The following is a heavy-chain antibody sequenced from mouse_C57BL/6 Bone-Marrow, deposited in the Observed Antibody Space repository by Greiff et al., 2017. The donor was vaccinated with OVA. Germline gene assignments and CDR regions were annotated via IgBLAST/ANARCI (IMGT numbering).Heavy chain of an antibody. CDR1: GYTFTSYR. Sequence: QVQLKQPGAELVRPGSSVKLSCKASGYTFTSYRMDWVKQRPGQGLEWIGNIYPSDSETHYNQKFKDKATLTVDKSSSTAYMQLSSLTSEDSAVYYCASNDGYYWFAYWGQGTLVTVSA. J-gene: IGHJ3*01. D-gene: IGHD2-3*01. V-gene: IGHV1-61*01. CDR3: ASNDGYYWFAY. CDR2: IYPSDSET.